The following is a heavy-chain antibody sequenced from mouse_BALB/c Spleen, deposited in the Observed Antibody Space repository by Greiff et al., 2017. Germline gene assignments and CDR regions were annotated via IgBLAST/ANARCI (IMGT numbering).Heavy chain of an antibody. J-gene: IGHJ2*01. D-gene: IGHD1-2*01. CDR2: IDPSDSET. V-gene: IGHV1-52*01. Sequence: QVQLQQSGPELMKPGASVKLSCKASGYTFTSYWMHWVKQRPGQGLEWIGMIDPSDSETHYNQMFKDKATLTVDKSSSTAYMQLSSLTSEDSAVYYCAKPATSYFDYWGQGTTLTVSS. CDR1: GYTFTSYW. CDR3: AKPATSYFDY.